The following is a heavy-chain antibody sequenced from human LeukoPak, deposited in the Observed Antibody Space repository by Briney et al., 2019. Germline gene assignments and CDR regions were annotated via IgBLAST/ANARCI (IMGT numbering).Heavy chain of an antibody. CDR3: ARLIGIAATGGPFDY. CDR1: GYSFTTYW. Sequence: GESLKISCKGSGYSFTTYWVGWVRQMPGKGLEWMGIIYPGDSDTRCSPSFQGQVTISADKSISTAYLQWSSLKASDTAIYYCARLIGIAATGGPFDYWGQGTLVTVSS. D-gene: IGHD6-13*01. J-gene: IGHJ4*02. V-gene: IGHV5-51*01. CDR2: IYPGDSDT.